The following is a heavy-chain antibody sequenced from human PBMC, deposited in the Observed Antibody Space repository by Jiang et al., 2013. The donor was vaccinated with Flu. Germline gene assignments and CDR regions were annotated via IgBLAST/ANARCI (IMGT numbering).Heavy chain of an antibody. D-gene: IGHD2-2*03. CDR2: ISVSNGET. CDR1: GYTLTTYN. CDR3: ASEDGYCSSTTCYGVGYMDV. Sequence: GAEVKKPGASMKVSCKASGYTLTTYNINWVRQAPGQGLEWMGWISVSNGETEYPQNLRGRVTLTTDPSTSTVYMELRSLSSDDTAVYYCASEDGYCSSTTCYGVGYMDVWGKGTTVTV. V-gene: IGHV1-18*01. J-gene: IGHJ6*03.